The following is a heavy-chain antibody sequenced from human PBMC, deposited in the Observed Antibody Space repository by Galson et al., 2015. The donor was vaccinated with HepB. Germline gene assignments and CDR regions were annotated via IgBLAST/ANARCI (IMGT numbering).Heavy chain of an antibody. CDR3: ARDLLGYYGMDV. D-gene: IGHD7-27*01. CDR2: ISSGSTI. J-gene: IGHJ6*02. V-gene: IGHV3-48*02. Sequence: SLRLSCAASGFTFSRYSMNWVRQAPGKGLEWVSYISSGSTIYYADSVKGRFTISRDNAKNSLSLQMNSLRDEDMAVYYCARDLLGYYGMDVWGQGTTVTVSS. CDR1: GFTFSRYS.